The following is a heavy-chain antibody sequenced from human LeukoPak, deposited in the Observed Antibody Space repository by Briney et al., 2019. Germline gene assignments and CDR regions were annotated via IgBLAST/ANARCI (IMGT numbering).Heavy chain of an antibody. J-gene: IGHJ4*02. CDR1: GFTFSSYG. V-gene: IGHV3-33*01. CDR3: ARDKEGYDILTGRGGNYFDY. CDR2: IWCDGSNK. Sequence: GGSLRLSCAASGFTFSSYGMHWVRQAPGKGLEWGAVIWCDGSNKYYADSVKGRFTISRDNSKNTLYVQMNSLRAEDTAVYYCARDKEGYDILTGRGGNYFDYWGQGTLVTVSS. D-gene: IGHD3-9*01.